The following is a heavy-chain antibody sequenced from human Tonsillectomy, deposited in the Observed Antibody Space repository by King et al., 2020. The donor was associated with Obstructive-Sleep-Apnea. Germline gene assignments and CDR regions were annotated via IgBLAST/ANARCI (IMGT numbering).Heavy chain of an antibody. CDR3: ARDPGVRGVTYYFDY. CDR2: ISYDGSNK. CDR1: GFTFSSYA. D-gene: IGHD3-10*01. V-gene: IGHV3-30*04. J-gene: IGHJ4*02. Sequence: VQLVESGGGVVQPGRSLRLSCAASGFTFSSYAMHWVRQAPGKGLEWVAVISYDGSNKYYADSVEGRFTISRDNSKNTRYLQMNSLRAEDTAVYYCARDPGVRGVTYYFDYWGQGTLVTVSS.